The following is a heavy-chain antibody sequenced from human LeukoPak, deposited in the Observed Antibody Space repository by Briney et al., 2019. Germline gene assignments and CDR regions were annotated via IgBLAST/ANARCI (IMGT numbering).Heavy chain of an antibody. J-gene: IGHJ4*02. Sequence: SETLSLTCTVSGGSISSSSYYWGWIRQPPGKGLEWIGEINHSGSTNYNPSLKSRVTISVDTSKNQFSLKVSSVTAADTAVYYCARDFREPFDYWGQGTLVTVSS. D-gene: IGHD1-14*01. CDR2: INHSGST. CDR1: GGSISSSSYY. V-gene: IGHV4-39*07. CDR3: ARDFREPFDY.